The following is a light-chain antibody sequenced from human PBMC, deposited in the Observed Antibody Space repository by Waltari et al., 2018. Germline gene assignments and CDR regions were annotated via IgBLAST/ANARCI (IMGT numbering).Light chain of an antibody. CDR3: NSYTTSGTVV. CDR2: DAT. V-gene: IGLV2-14*03. J-gene: IGLJ2*01. CDR1: SSDVGTYKF. Sequence: QSALTQPASVSGSPGQSITISCTGTSSDVGTYKFVSWYHQHPGKVPKLIIYDATDRPSGVSCRCSGSKSGNTASLTISGLQAEDEGDYYCNSYTTSGTVVFGGGTKLTVL.